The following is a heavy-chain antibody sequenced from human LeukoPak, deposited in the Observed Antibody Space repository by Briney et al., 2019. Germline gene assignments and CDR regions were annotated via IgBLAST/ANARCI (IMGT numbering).Heavy chain of an antibody. CDR2: MSGSGGTT. V-gene: IGHV3-23*01. J-gene: IGHJ4*02. CDR3: AKDLLRFLEWRTERIDY. Sequence: AGSLRLSCAASGFTFSNYAMSWVRQAPGKGLEWVSTMSGSGGTTNCADSVEGRFTISRDNSKNTLYLQMNGLRAEDTAVYYCAKDLLRFLEWRTERIDYWGQGTLVTVSS. CDR1: GFTFSNYA. D-gene: IGHD3-3*01.